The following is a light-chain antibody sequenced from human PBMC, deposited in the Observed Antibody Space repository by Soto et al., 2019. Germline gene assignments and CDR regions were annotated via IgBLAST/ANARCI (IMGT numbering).Light chain of an antibody. V-gene: IGLV2-14*01. J-gene: IGLJ1*01. CDR1: SSDVGGYNY. CDR2: EVS. Sequence: QSVLTQPASVSGSPGQSITISCTGTSSDVGGYNYVSWYQQHPGKAPKLMIYEVSNRPSGVSNCFSGSKSGNTASLTISRLQAEDEADYYCSSYTSSSTQVFGTGTKLTVL. CDR3: SSYTSSSTQV.